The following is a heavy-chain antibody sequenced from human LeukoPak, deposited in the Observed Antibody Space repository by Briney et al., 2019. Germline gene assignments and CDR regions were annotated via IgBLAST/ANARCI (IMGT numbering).Heavy chain of an antibody. CDR1: GYTFTGYY. CDR2: INPNSGGT. CDR3: ARSLSLRWLIHLDY. Sequence: ASVKVSCKASGYTFTGYYMHWVRQAPGQGLEWMGWINPNSGGTNYAQKFQGRVTMTRDTSISTAYMELSRLRSDDTAVYYCARSLSLRWLIHLDYWGQGTLVTVSS. D-gene: IGHD5-12*01. J-gene: IGHJ4*02. V-gene: IGHV1-2*02.